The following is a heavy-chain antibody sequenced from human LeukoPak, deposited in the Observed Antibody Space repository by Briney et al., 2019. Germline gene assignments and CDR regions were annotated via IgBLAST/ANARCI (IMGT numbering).Heavy chain of an antibody. Sequence: GRSLRLSCAASGFTFSGYAMHWVRQAPGKGLEWVAVISYDGSNKYYADSVKGRFTISRDNSKNTLYLQMNSLRAEDTAVYYCTVLLGYCSGGSCYSLDYWGQGTLVTVSS. CDR1: GFTFSGYA. V-gene: IGHV3-30-3*01. D-gene: IGHD2-15*01. CDR2: ISYDGSNK. CDR3: TVLLGYCSGGSCYSLDY. J-gene: IGHJ4*02.